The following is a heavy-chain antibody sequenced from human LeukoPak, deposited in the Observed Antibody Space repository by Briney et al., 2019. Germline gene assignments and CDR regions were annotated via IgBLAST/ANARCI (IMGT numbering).Heavy chain of an antibody. CDR2: IYRSGST. J-gene: IGHJ6*02. Sequence: NSSEILSLTCTVSGGSISSSSYYWGWIRQPPGKGLEWIGSIYRSGSTYYNPSLKSRVTISVDTSKNQFSLKLSSVTAADTAVYYCARDSKGTPDLKKYYYYGMDVWGQGTTVTVSS. CDR3: ARDSKGTPDLKKYYYYGMDV. D-gene: IGHD2-2*01. V-gene: IGHV4-39*07. CDR1: GGSISSSSYY.